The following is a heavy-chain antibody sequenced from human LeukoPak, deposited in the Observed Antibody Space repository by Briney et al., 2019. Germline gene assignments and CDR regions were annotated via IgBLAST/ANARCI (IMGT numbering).Heavy chain of an antibody. Sequence: SETLSLTCTVSGGSISSYYWSWIRQPPGKGLEWVGYFYYSGSTNYNPSLKSRVTISVKTSKNQFSLKLSSVTAADTAVYYRARVTGYMIEDYFDYWGQGTLVTVSS. CDR1: GGSISSYY. J-gene: IGHJ4*02. D-gene: IGHD3-22*01. V-gene: IGHV4-59*01. CDR3: ARVTGYMIEDYFDY. CDR2: FYYSGST.